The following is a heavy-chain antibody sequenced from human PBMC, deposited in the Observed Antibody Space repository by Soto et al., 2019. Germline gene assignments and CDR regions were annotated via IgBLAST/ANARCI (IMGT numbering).Heavy chain of an antibody. D-gene: IGHD2-15*01. CDR3: AREGARYCSGGICCPEY. CDR2: IKQDGSEI. Sequence: GGSLRLSCAASGFTFSGYWMSWVRQAPGKGLEWVANIKQDGSEIYYVDSVKGRFAISRDNANNTLFLQMKSLRAEDTAVYYCAREGARYCSGGICCPEYWGQGTRVTVSS. V-gene: IGHV3-7*05. CDR1: GFTFSGYW. J-gene: IGHJ4*02.